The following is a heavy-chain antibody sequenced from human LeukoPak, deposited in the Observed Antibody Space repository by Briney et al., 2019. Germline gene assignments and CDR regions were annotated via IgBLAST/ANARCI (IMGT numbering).Heavy chain of an antibody. J-gene: IGHJ4*02. CDR3: ARETDSTLFDY. CDR1: GFTFSSYA. CDR2: ISSSGTTI. Sequence: GGSLRLSCAASGFTFSSYAMNWVRQAPGKGLEWVSYISSSGTTIYYADFVKGRFTISRDNAKNSLYLQMNSLRAEDTAVFYCARETDSTLFDYWGQGTLVTVSS. V-gene: IGHV3-48*03. D-gene: IGHD2-2*01.